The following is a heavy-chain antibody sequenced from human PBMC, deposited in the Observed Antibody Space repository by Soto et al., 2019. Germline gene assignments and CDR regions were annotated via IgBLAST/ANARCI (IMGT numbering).Heavy chain of an antibody. J-gene: IGHJ4*02. CDR1: GGSISSYY. CDR2: IYHSGST. D-gene: IGHD2-21*01. CDR3: ARGNVVAIDY. V-gene: IGHV4-30-2*01. Sequence: SETLSLTCTVSGGSISSYYWSWIRQPPGKGLEWIGYIYHSGSTYYNPSLKSRVTISVDRSKNQFSLKLSSVTAVDTAVYYCARGNVVAIDYWGQGTLVTVSS.